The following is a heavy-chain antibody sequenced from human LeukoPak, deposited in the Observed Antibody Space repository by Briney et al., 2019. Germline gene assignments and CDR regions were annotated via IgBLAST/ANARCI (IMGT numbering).Heavy chain of an antibody. J-gene: IGHJ4*02. V-gene: IGHV3-7*05. CDR2: IKQDGSEK. CDR1: GFTFSSYW. Sequence: PGGSLRLSCAASGFTFSSYWRSWVRQAPGKGLEWVGNIKQDGSEKYYVDSVKGRFTISRDNAKNSLYLQMNSLRAEDTAVYYCAKDQTVGGTSPFDYWGQGTLVTVSS. D-gene: IGHD1-26*01. CDR3: AKDQTVGGTSPFDY.